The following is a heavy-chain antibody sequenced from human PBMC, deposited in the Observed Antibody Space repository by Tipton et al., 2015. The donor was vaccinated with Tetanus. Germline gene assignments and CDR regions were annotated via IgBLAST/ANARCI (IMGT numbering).Heavy chain of an antibody. V-gene: IGHV1-2*02. Sequence: QVQLVQSGAEVKKPGASLKVSCKASGYTFTGYYLYWVRQAPGQGLEWMGWIDPNSGGTIYAQKFQGRVTMTRDTSISTAYMELSRLRSDDTAVYYCARGRGDYIYYGMDVWGPGTTVTVTS. CDR2: IDPNSGGT. CDR3: ARGRGDYIYYGMDV. CDR1: GYTFTGYY. J-gene: IGHJ6*02. D-gene: IGHD3-22*01.